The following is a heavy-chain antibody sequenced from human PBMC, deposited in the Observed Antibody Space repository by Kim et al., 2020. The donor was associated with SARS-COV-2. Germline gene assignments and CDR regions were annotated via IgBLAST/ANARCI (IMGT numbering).Heavy chain of an antibody. CDR1: GFTVSSNY. D-gene: IGHD3-10*01. Sequence: GGSLRLSCAASGFTVSSNYMSWVRQAPGKGLEWVSVIYSGGSTYYADSVKGRFTISRDNSKNTLYLQMNSLRAEDTAVYYCARSAGGTVRGLVVYYYYGMDVWGQGTTVTVSS. CDR2: IYSGGST. J-gene: IGHJ6*02. CDR3: ARSAGGTVRGLVVYYYYGMDV. V-gene: IGHV3-53*01.